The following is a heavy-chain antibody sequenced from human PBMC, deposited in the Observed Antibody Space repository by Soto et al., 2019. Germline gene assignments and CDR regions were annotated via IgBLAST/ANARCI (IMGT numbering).Heavy chain of an antibody. D-gene: IGHD4-17*01. J-gene: IGHJ6*02. CDR3: ARHWDYGDYYGMDV. V-gene: IGHV4-39*01. CDR1: GGSISSSSYY. Sequence: SATLSLTCTVSGGSISSSSYYWGWIRQPPGKGLEWIGSIYYSGSTYYNPSLKSRVTISVDTSKNQFSLKLSSVTAADTAVYYCARHWDYGDYYGMDVWGQGTTVTVSS. CDR2: IYYSGST.